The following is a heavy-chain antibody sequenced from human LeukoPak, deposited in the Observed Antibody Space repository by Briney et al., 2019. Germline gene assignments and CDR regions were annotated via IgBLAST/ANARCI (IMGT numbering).Heavy chain of an antibody. D-gene: IGHD6-6*01. J-gene: IGHJ6*03. Sequence: ASVKVSCKASGGTFSSYAISWVRQAPGQGLEWMGGIIPIFGTANYAQKFRGRVTITADESTSTAYMELSSLRSEDTAVYYCARGDSSSDYYYYYYYMDVWGKGTTVTVSS. CDR2: IIPIFGTA. V-gene: IGHV1-69*13. CDR3: ARGDSSSDYYYYYYYMDV. CDR1: GGTFSSYA.